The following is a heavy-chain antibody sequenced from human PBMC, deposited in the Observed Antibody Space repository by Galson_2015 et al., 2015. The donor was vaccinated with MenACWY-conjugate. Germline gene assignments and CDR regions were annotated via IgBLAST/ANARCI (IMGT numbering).Heavy chain of an antibody. CDR2: VYYSGST. CDR3: ARHYYYSNGPHDY. CDR1: GGSINSNNYY. Sequence: LSLTCTVSGGSINSNNYYWGWIRQTPGKGLEWIGSVYYSGSTYYNPSLNSRVTISVDTSENQFTLKLKSVTAADTAVYYCARHYYYSNGPHDYWGQGTLVTVSS. J-gene: IGHJ4*02. D-gene: IGHD3-22*01. V-gene: IGHV4-39*01.